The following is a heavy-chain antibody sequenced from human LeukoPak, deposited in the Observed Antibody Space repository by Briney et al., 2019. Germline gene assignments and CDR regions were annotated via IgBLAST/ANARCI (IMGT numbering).Heavy chain of an antibody. V-gene: IGHV1-18*01. Sequence: ASVKVSCKASGYTFTSYGISWVRQAPGQGLEWMGWISAYNGNTNYAQKLQGRVTMTTDTSTSTAYMELRSLRSDDTAVYYCARGSPDYGDTPPFFDYWGQGTLVTVSS. CDR3: ARGSPDYGDTPPFFDY. J-gene: IGHJ4*02. CDR2: ISAYNGNT. D-gene: IGHD4-17*01. CDR1: GYTFTSYG.